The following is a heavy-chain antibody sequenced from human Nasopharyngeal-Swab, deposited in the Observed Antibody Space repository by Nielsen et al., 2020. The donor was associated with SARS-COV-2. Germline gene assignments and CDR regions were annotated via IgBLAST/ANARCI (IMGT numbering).Heavy chain of an antibody. CDR1: GYTFTSYA. Sequence: ASVKVSCKASGYTFTSYAIHWVRQAPGQTLEWMGWINTGNGVTKYSEKFQDRVTITRDTLANIAYMDLSSLRSEDTAVYYCVRAYYDSGGFSNPFDNWGQGTLVTV. J-gene: IGHJ4*02. V-gene: IGHV1-3*04. D-gene: IGHD3-22*01. CDR3: VRAYYDSGGFSNPFDN. CDR2: INTGNGVT.